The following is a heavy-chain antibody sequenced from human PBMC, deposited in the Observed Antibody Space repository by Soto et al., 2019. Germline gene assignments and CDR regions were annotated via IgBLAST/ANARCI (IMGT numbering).Heavy chain of an antibody. CDR3: AKDRGGSARGWEYYAF. J-gene: IGHJ4*02. V-gene: IGHV3-23*01. Sequence: PGGSLRLSCAASGFAFSSYTMSWVRQTPGKGLEWVSSISASGGSTYYGDSLKGRFTISRDNSKNTLNLHIKSLGVEDSAVYYCAKDRGGSARGWEYYAFWGQGTQVTVSS. CDR1: GFAFSSYT. D-gene: IGHD6-19*01. CDR2: ISASGGST.